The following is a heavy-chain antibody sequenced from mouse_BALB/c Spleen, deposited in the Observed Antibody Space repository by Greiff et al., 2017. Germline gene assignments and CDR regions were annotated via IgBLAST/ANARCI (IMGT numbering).Heavy chain of an antibody. CDR1: GYTFTSYW. J-gene: IGHJ3*01. D-gene: IGHD1-1*01. CDR3: ARGPQLRWFAY. CDR2: IYPGDGDT. Sequence: QVHVKQSGAELARPGASVKLSCKASGYTFTSYWMQWVKQRPGQGLEWIGAIYPGDGDTRYTQKFKGKATLTADKSSSTAYMQLSSLASEDSAVYYCARGPQLRWFAYWGQGTLVTVSA. V-gene: IGHV1-87*01.